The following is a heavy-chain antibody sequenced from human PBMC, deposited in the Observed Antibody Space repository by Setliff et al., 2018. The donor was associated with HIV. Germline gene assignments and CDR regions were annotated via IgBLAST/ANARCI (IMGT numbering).Heavy chain of an antibody. Sequence: SETLSLTCTVSGASISGSYWIWIRQPPGKGLEWIGYMSLTRDTKYNPSLNSRVTTSIDTSKNQFSLELRSVTAADTAVYYCARHYDSSGYGDYFDDWGRGILVSVS. J-gene: IGHJ4*02. D-gene: IGHD3-22*01. CDR1: GASISGSY. V-gene: IGHV4-59*08. CDR2: MSLTRDT. CDR3: ARHYDSSGYGDYFDD.